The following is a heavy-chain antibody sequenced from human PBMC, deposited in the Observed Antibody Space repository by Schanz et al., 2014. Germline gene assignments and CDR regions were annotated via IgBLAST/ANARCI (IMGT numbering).Heavy chain of an antibody. Sequence: EVQLAESGGGLIQPGGSLRLSCAVSGFSVSTNYMSWVRQAPGKGLEWVSSIYINSGSTNYADSVKGRFIISRDSSKNTLFLQMNSLRAEDTAVYFCARDEGRDGYNLAFDVWGQGTLVTVSS. CDR2: IYINSGST. J-gene: IGHJ3*01. CDR1: GFSVSTNY. CDR3: ARDEGRDGYNLAFDV. V-gene: IGHV3-53*01. D-gene: IGHD5-12*01.